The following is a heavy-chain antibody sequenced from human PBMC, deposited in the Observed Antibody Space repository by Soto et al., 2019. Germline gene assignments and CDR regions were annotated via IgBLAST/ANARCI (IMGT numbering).Heavy chain of an antibody. CDR2: IIPIFGTA. V-gene: IGHV1-69*05. D-gene: IGHD3-10*01. Sequence: QVQLVQSGAEVKKPGSSVKVSCKASGGTFSSYAISWVRQAPGQGLEWMGGIIPIFGTANYAQKFQGRVTIPXXEXTXXAYMELSSLISEDTAVYYCARDYYYGSGSPPGLDYWGQGTLVTVSS. CDR3: ARDYYYGSGSPPGLDY. CDR1: GGTFSSYA. J-gene: IGHJ4*02.